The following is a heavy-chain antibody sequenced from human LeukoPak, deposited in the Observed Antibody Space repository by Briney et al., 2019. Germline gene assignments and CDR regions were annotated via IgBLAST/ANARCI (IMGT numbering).Heavy chain of an antibody. J-gene: IGHJ4*02. V-gene: IGHV3-7*05. Sequence: GGSLRLSCVASGFSFSSSWMTWVRQAPGKGLEWVAKIKADGSEEYYVDSVKGRFTISRDNAKNSVYLQMNSLRAEDTAVYYCAREIGGGLHYFHSWGQGTPVTVSS. D-gene: IGHD1-26*01. CDR3: AREIGGGLHYFHS. CDR2: IKADGSEE. CDR1: GFSFSSSW.